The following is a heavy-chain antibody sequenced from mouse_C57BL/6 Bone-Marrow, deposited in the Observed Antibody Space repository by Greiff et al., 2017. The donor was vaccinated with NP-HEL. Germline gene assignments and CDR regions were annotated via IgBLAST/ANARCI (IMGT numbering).Heavy chain of an antibody. J-gene: IGHJ3*01. V-gene: IGHV1-69*01. CDR1: GYTFTSYW. CDR2: IDPSDSYT. D-gene: IGHD2-1*01. CDR3: ARRGYGYGNFGFAY. Sequence: QVQLQQPGAELVMPGASVKLSCKASGYTFTSYWMHWVKQRPGQGLEWIGEIDPSDSYTNYNQKFKGKSTLTVDKSSSTAYMQLSSLTSEDSAVYYCARRGYGYGNFGFAYWGQGTPVTVSA.